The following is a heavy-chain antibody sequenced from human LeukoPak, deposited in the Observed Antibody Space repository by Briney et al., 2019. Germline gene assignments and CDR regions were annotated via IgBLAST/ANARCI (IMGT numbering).Heavy chain of an antibody. CDR3: AKDAAGSSWPYYFDY. CDR1: GFTFSSYA. J-gene: IGHJ4*02. CDR2: ISGSGGST. V-gene: IGHV3-23*01. D-gene: IGHD6-13*01. Sequence: PGGSLRLSCAASGFTFSSYAMSWVRQAPGKGLEWVSGISGSGGSTYYADSVKGRFTISRDNSKSTLYLQMNSLRAEDTAVYYCAKDAAGSSWPYYFDYWGQGTLVTVSS.